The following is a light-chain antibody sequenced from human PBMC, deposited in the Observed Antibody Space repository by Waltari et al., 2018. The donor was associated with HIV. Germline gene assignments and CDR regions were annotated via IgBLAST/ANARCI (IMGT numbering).Light chain of an antibody. CDR2: AAS. CDR3: QQTYSTPTT. J-gene: IGKJ5*01. V-gene: IGKV1-39*01. CDR1: QSISTY. Sequence: DIQMTQSPPSLSASVGDRVTISCRASQSISTYLNWYQQKPGKAPKLLIYAASSLQSGVPLRFRGRGSGTDFTLTISNQQPEDFATYYCQQTYSTPTTFGQGTRLEIK.